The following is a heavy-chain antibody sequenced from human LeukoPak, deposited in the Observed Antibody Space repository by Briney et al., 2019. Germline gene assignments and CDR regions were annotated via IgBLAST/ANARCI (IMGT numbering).Heavy chain of an antibody. J-gene: IGHJ4*02. Sequence: PGGSLRLSCAASGFTFSSYVMSWVRQAPGKGLEWVSAITGSGDNTYYADSVKGRFTISRDNSKNTLYLQMNSLRAEDTAVYYCAKRGPAGAGKSPDYLDYWGQGTLVTVSS. V-gene: IGHV3-23*01. D-gene: IGHD6-19*01. CDR3: AKRGPAGAGKSPDYLDY. CDR2: ITGSGDNT. CDR1: GFTFSSYV.